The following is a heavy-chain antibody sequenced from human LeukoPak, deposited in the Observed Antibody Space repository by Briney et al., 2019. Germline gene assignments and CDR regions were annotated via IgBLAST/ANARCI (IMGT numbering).Heavy chain of an antibody. D-gene: IGHD5-12*01. J-gene: IGHJ2*01. CDR1: GYSFTSYW. CDR3: ARRGMGYSGYDGYWYFDL. CDR2: IYPGDSDT. Sequence: TGESLKISCKGSGYSFTSYWIGWVRQMPGKGLEWMGIIYPGDSDTRYSPSFQGQVTISADKSISTAYLQWSTLQASDTAIYYCARRGMGYSGYDGYWYFDLWGRGTLVTVSS. V-gene: IGHV5-51*01.